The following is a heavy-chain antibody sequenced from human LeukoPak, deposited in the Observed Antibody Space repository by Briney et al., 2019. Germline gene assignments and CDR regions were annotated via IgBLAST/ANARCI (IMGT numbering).Heavy chain of an antibody. V-gene: IGHV3-33*01. Sequence: GGSLRLSCAASGFTFNTYGMHWVRQAPGKGLEWVAVIWYDGSNKYYADSVKGRFTISRDNSKNTLYLQMNSLRAEDTAVYYCASPAYDSSGYFDYWGQGTLVTVSS. CDR2: IWYDGSNK. J-gene: IGHJ4*02. CDR1: GFTFNTYG. CDR3: ASPAYDSSGYFDY. D-gene: IGHD3-22*01.